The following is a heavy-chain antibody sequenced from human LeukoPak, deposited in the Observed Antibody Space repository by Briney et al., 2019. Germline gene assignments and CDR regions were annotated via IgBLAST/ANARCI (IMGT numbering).Heavy chain of an antibody. CDR1: GVSISSYY. CDR2: IYYSGST. D-gene: IGHD3-3*01. V-gene: IGHV4-59*01. J-gene: IGHJ4*02. CDR3: ARGGIPITIFGVVPYFDY. Sequence: SETLSLTCTVSGVSISSYYWSWIRQPPGKGLEWIGFIYYSGSTNYNPSLKSRVTISVDTSKNQFSLNLSSVTAADTAVYYCARGGIPITIFGVVPYFDYWGQGTLVTVSS.